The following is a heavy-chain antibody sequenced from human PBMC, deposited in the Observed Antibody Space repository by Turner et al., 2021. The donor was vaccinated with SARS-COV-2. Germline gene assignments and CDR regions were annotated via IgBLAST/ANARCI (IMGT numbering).Heavy chain of an antibody. V-gene: IGHV4-59*01. Sequence: QVQLQESGTRLVKPSEPLSGTCTVSGGSISSYYWSWIRQPPGKGLELIEYIYYSGSTNYNTSLKSLATISVDTSKNQFSLKLSSVTAADTSVYYCASYYYDSSGYHYAFDYWGQGTMVTVSS. CDR3: ASYYYDSSGYHYAFDY. CDR1: GGSISSYY. D-gene: IGHD3-22*01. CDR2: IYYSGST. J-gene: IGHJ4*02.